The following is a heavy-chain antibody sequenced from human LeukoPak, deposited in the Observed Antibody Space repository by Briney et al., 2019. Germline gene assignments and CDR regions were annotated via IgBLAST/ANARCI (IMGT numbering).Heavy chain of an antibody. D-gene: IGHD5-24*01. Sequence: PGGSLRLSCAASEFTFSSYSMNWVRQAPGKGLEWVSSISCSSSYIYYADSVKGRFTISRDNAKNSLYLQMNSLRAEDTAVYYCARGGEMATIKGVYYFDYWGQGTLVTVSS. CDR3: ARGGEMATIKGVYYFDY. V-gene: IGHV3-21*01. J-gene: IGHJ4*02. CDR2: ISCSSSYI. CDR1: EFTFSSYS.